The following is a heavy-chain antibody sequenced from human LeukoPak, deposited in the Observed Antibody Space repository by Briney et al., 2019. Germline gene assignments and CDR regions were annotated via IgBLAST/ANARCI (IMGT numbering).Heavy chain of an antibody. CDR2: ISGSGGST. J-gene: IGHJ4*02. Sequence: GGSLRLSRAASWLNQKSYAMSWLRQAPGKGLEWVSAISGSGGSTYYADSVKGRFTISRDNSKNTLYLQINSLRADDTAVYYRGKGGVDFGGCYYFDFYYWGQGTLVTVSS. D-gene: IGHD3-22*01. CDR3: GKGGVDFGGCYYFDFYY. CDR1: WLNQKSYA. V-gene: IGHV3-23*01.